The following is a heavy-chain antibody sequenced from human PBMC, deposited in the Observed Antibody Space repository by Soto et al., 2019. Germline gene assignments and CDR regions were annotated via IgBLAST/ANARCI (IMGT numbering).Heavy chain of an antibody. CDR1: GFTFDDNA. CDR2: INWKSDI. J-gene: IGHJ4*02. D-gene: IGHD3-16*01. CDR3: AISQDRGGRTTFIY. Sequence: GGSLRLSCAVSGFTFDDNAMHGGRQAPEKGLEWVSGINWKSDIGYADSVKGRFTISRDNAENSLYLQMNSLRAEDTALYYCAISQDRGGRTTFIYWGQGTQVTVSS. V-gene: IGHV3-9*01.